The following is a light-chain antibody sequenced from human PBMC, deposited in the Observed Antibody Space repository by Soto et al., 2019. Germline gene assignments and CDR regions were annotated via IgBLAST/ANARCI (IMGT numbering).Light chain of an antibody. CDR1: QDISSY. J-gene: IGKJ1*01. V-gene: IGKV1-9*01. CDR2: AAS. Sequence: DIQLTQSPSFLSASVGDRVTITCRASQDISSYLAWYQQKSGKAPKLLIYAASTLQSGVPSRFSGSESGTEFTLTISSLQPEDFATYYCQQLDSSPWTFGQGTKVEIK. CDR3: QQLDSSPWT.